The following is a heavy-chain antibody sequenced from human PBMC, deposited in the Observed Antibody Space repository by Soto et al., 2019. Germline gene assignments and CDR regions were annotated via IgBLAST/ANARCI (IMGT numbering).Heavy chain of an antibody. CDR2: IFYDGST. J-gene: IGHJ4*02. V-gene: IGHV4-59*01. D-gene: IGHD3-16*01. Sequence: SETLSLTCTVSGGSISRYYWTWIRQHPGKGLEWIGYIFYDGSTNYTPSLRSRVSISVDTSKNQFSLELNSVTSADTAVYYCARVMSGYAYGYYDFWGQGALVTVSS. CDR3: ARVMSGYAYGYYDF. CDR1: GGSISRYY.